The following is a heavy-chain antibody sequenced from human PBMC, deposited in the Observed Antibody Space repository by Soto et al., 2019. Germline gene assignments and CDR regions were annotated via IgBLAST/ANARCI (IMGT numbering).Heavy chain of an antibody. D-gene: IGHD5-12*01. Sequence: QVQLVQSGAEVKKPGASVKVSCKASGYTFADYDVNWVRQAPGQGPEWMGWMNHNSGDAGSAQRFQGRVTMTRDTSITTAYMELRILTLKDTAVYYYSSTRYKGHEYRGYFDCWGQGTLLTVSS. CDR2: MNHNSGDA. CDR1: GYTFADYD. CDR3: SSTRYKGHEYRGYFDC. J-gene: IGHJ4*02. V-gene: IGHV1-8*01.